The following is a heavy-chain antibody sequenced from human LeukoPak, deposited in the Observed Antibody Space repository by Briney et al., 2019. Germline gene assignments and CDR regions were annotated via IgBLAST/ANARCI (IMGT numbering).Heavy chain of an antibody. CDR2: INHSGST. Sequence: PSETLSLTCAVYGGSFSGYYWSWIRHPPGKGLEWLGEINHSGSTNYNPSLKSRVTISVDTSKNQFSLKLSSVTAADTAVYYCARGGWRWLQFGSYYFDYWGQGTLVTVSS. V-gene: IGHV4-34*01. CDR1: GGSFSGYY. CDR3: ARGGWRWLQFGSYYFDY. D-gene: IGHD5-24*01. J-gene: IGHJ4*02.